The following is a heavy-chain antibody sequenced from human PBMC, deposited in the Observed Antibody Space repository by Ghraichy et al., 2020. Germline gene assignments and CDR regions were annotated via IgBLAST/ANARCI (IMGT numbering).Heavy chain of an antibody. CDR1: GFRFSDYN. V-gene: IGHV3-48*04. Sequence: SCAPSGFRFSDYNMNWVRQAPGKGLDWVSHINGRNDSILYADSAQGRCTISRDNAKNLLYLQMNSLRVEDTAVYYCARDLPEGYTNDYWGQGTLVTVSS. J-gene: IGHJ4*02. CDR2: INGRNDSI. CDR3: ARDLPEGYTNDY. D-gene: IGHD5-24*01.